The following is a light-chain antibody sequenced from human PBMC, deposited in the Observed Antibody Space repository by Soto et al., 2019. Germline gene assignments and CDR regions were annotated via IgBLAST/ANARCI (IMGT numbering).Light chain of an antibody. J-gene: IGKJ5*01. CDR2: DVS. CDR1: QGVTTN. V-gene: IGKV3-15*01. Sequence: EIVMTQSPGTLSVSPGERATLSCRAGQGVTTNFAWYQQKSGQSPRLLIYDVSIRATGVPARFSGTGSETDFTLTISGLQSDDSAVYFCQQYNNWPFSFGQGNDWRL. CDR3: QQYNNWPFS.